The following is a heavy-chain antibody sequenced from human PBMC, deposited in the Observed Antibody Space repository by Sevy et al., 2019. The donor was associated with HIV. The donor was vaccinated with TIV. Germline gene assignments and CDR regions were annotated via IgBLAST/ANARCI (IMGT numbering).Heavy chain of an antibody. CDR1: GFTLSTHV. V-gene: IGHV3-30*18. CDR2: ISYDESTQ. J-gene: IGHJ4*02. CDR3: AKDPRPYGDNVEGFDF. Sequence: GGSLRLSCEVSGFTLSTHVMYWVRQAPGKGLEWVAGISYDESTQYYGDSVKGRFTVSRDNSKNTLFLQMHSLRPEDTAVYHCAKDPRPYGDNVEGFDFWGQGTLVTVSS. D-gene: IGHD4-17*01.